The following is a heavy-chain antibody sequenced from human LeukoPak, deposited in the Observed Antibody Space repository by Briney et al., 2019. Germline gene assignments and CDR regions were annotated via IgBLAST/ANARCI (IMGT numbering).Heavy chain of an antibody. J-gene: IGHJ4*02. Sequence: GGSLRLSCAASGFTFSSYAMSWVRQAPGKGLEWVSAISGSGGSTYYADSVKGRFTISRDNSKNTPYLQMNSLRAEDTAVYYCAKDQRDIVGATGGGYWGQGTLVTVSS. CDR2: ISGSGGST. CDR3: AKDQRDIVGATGGGY. D-gene: IGHD1-26*01. V-gene: IGHV3-23*01. CDR1: GFTFSSYA.